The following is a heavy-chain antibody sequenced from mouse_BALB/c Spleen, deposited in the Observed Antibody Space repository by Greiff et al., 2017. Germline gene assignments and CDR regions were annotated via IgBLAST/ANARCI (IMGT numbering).Heavy chain of an antibody. CDR1: GYTFTNYW. Sequence: VQLQQSGAELVRPGTSVKISCKASGYTFTNYWLGWVKQRPGHGLEWIGDIYPGGGYTNYNEKFKGKATLTADTSSSTAYMQLSSLTSEDSAVYFCARGLGTDHFDYWGQGTTLTVSS. D-gene: IGHD3-3*01. J-gene: IGHJ2*01. V-gene: IGHV1-63*02. CDR2: IYPGGGYT. CDR3: ARGLGTDHFDY.